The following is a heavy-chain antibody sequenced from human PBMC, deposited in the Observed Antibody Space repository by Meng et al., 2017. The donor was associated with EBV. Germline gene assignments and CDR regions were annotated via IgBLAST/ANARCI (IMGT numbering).Heavy chain of an antibody. CDR3: ASESGRGYTPDY. D-gene: IGHD3-10*01. CDR1: GGPFRYYA. J-gene: IGHJ4*02. Sequence: QVQLVKAAAEVDKPGSSVKVSCKTAGGPFRYYAISCVRQAPGQGLEWLGGFLPRLDAPNYAQKFHGRVKNTADESTSTHYMDLSSLRSEDTAIYYCASESGRGYTPDYWGQGTLVTVSS. V-gene: IGHV1-69*01. CDR2: FLPRLDAP.